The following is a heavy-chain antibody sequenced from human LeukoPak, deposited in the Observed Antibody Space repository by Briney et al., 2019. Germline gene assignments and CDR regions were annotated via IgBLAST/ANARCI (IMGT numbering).Heavy chain of an antibody. V-gene: IGHV3-7*03. CDR3: AKDISGSGSYYLDH. CDR2: VKKDESEK. CDR1: GFTFSSYA. J-gene: IGHJ4*02. D-gene: IGHD3-10*01. Sequence: GGSLRLSCAASGFTFSSYAMSWVRQAPGKGLEWVASVKKDESEKYYVDSVKGRFTISRDNAKNSLYLQMNSLRAEDTALYYCAKDISGSGSYYLDHWGQGTLVTVSS.